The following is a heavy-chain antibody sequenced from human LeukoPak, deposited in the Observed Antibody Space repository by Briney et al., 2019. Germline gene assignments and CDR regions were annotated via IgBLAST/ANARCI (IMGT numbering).Heavy chain of an antibody. CDR1: GFIFRSYG. V-gene: IGHV1-3*01. CDR3: ARGDFYYDSSDP. CDR2: INAGNGNT. Sequence: GGSLRLSCAASGFIFRSYGMHWVRQAPGQRLEWMGWINAGNGNTKYSQKFQGRVTITSDTSANTVYMELSSLRSEDTAVYYCARGDFYYDSSDPWGQGTLVTVSS. D-gene: IGHD3-22*01. J-gene: IGHJ5*02.